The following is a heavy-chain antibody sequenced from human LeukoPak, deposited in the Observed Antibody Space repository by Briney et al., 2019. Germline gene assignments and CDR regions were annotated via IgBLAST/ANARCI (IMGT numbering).Heavy chain of an antibody. D-gene: IGHD3-22*01. CDR3: AAMWVVNDY. Sequence: SVKVSCKASGYTFTGYYIHWVRQAPGQGLEWIGWIVVGSGNTNYAQKFQERVTITRDMSTSTAYMELSSLRSEDTAVYYCAAMWVVNDYWGQGTLVTVSS. J-gene: IGHJ4*02. CDR1: GYTFTGYY. CDR2: IVVGSGNT. V-gene: IGHV1-58*02.